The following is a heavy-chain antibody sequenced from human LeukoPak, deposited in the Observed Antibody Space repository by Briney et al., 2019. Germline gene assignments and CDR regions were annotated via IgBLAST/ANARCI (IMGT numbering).Heavy chain of an antibody. CDR1: GFTFKSYT. Sequence: GGSLRLSCAASGFTFKSYTMNWVRQAPGKGLGWVSSITSSLSYISYADSVKGRFTISRDNAKNSLSLQMNSLRAEDTAVYYCARDFGRTCDWQPRLYYGMDVWGQGTTVTVSS. CDR2: ITSSLSYI. CDR3: ARDFGRTCDWQPRLYYGMDV. J-gene: IGHJ6*02. V-gene: IGHV3-21*01. D-gene: IGHD2-21*02.